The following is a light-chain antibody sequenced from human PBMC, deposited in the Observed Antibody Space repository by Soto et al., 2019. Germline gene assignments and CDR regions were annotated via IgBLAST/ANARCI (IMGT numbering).Light chain of an antibody. CDR3: CSYAGSSTPGV. CDR2: EGS. CDR1: SSDGGSYNL. Sequence: QSVLTQPASVSGSPGHSITISCTGTSSDGGSYNLVSWYQQHPGKAPKLMIYEGSKRPSGVSNRFSGSKSGNTASLTISGLQAEDEADYYCCSYAGSSTPGVFGGGTKLTVL. J-gene: IGLJ3*02. V-gene: IGLV2-23*01.